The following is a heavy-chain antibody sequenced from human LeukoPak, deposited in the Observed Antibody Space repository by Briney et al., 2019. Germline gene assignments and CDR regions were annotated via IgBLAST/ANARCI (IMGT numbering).Heavy chain of an antibody. Sequence: ASVKVSCKASGYTLTGYYFHWVRQAPGQGLEWVGWVNPNSGGTNYAQKFQGRVTMTRDTSISAAYMELSRLRSDDTAVYYCANRYNWNDFQSNAFDIWGQGTMLTVSS. J-gene: IGHJ3*02. CDR3: ANRYNWNDFQSNAFDI. V-gene: IGHV1-2*02. CDR1: GYTLTGYY. D-gene: IGHD1-20*01. CDR2: VNPNSGGT.